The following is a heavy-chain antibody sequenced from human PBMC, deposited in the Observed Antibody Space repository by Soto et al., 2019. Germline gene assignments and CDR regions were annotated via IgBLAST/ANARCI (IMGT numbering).Heavy chain of an antibody. CDR2: INHSGST. D-gene: IGHD3-3*01. Sequence: PSETLSLNCAVYGGSFSGYYWSWIRQPPGKGLEWIGEINHSGSTNYNPSLKSRVTISVDTSKNQFSLKLSSVTAADTAVYYCARAPYYDFWSGYPARFGMDVWGQGTTVTVSS. CDR1: GGSFSGYY. V-gene: IGHV4-34*01. J-gene: IGHJ6*02. CDR3: ARAPYYDFWSGYPARFGMDV.